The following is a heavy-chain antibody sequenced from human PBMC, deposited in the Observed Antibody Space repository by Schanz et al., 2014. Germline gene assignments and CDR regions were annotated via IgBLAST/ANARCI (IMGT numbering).Heavy chain of an antibody. Sequence: QVQLVQSGAEVKKPGSSMKVSCKASGYTFTSYGINWVRQAPGQGLEWMGWISAQTGDTRYAQKMQGRVTMTRDVSSTTAFLELRSLRYDDTAVYYCARLGTGMAVAGSVIDSYYYYMDVWGEGTTVTVSS. D-gene: IGHD6-19*01. V-gene: IGHV1-18*01. CDR1: GYTFTSYG. CDR3: ARLGTGMAVAGSVIDSYYYYMDV. J-gene: IGHJ6*03. CDR2: ISAQTGDT.